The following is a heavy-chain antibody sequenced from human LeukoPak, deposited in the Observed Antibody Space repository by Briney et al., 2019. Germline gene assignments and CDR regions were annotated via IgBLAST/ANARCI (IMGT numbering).Heavy chain of an antibody. CDR1: GGSISGLY. Sequence: SETLSLTCTDSGGSISGLYWSWIRQSPGKGLEWIGYIDPTGLTSYNPSLNSRVTISEDTSKNQFSLKVRSVTTADTAVYFCARQTPYSGNHYFDYWGQGTLVTVSS. CDR3: ARQTPYSGNHYFDY. V-gene: IGHV4-4*09. D-gene: IGHD1-26*01. CDR2: IDPTGLT. J-gene: IGHJ4*02.